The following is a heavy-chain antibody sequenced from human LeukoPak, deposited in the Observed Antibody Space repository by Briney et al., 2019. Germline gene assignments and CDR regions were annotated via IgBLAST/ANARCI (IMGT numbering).Heavy chain of an antibody. CDR3: ARDAAATDY. CDR1: GGSISSYY. V-gene: IGHV4-59*01. Sequence: SETLSLTCTVSGGSISSYYWSWIRQPPGKGLEWIGYIYYSGSTNYNPSLKSRVTISVDTPKNQFSLKLSSVTAADTAVYYCARDAAATDYWGQGTLVTVSS. D-gene: IGHD6-25*01. CDR2: IYYSGST. J-gene: IGHJ4*02.